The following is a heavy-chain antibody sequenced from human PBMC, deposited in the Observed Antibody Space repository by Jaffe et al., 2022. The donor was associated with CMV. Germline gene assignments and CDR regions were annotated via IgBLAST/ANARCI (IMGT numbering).Heavy chain of an antibody. Sequence: QGQLVQSGTEVKKSGASVKVSCKASGYIFTNYGISWVRQAPGQGLEWMGWISAYNGKTNYAQRFQGRVTMTTDTYTSTAYMELRSLRSDDTAVYYCAREIRGDYGFWSAPDYWGQGTLVTVSS. CDR2: ISAYNGKT. V-gene: IGHV1-18*01. D-gene: IGHD3-3*01. J-gene: IGHJ4*02. CDR3: AREIRGDYGFWSAPDY. CDR1: GYIFTNYG.